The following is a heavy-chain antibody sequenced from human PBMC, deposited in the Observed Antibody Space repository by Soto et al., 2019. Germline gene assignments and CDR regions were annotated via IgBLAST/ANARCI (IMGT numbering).Heavy chain of an antibody. D-gene: IGHD3-22*01. J-gene: IGHJ4*02. V-gene: IGHV4-30-4*01. Sequence: PSETLSLTCTVSGGSISSGDYYWSWIRQPPGKGLEWIGYIFYSGSTYYNPFLKSRVTISVDTSKNHFSLKLSSVTAADTAVFYCARVGYYDSSGYYPPPVDYWGQGTLVTVSS. CDR2: IFYSGST. CDR1: GGSISSGDYY. CDR3: ARVGYYDSSGYYPPPVDY.